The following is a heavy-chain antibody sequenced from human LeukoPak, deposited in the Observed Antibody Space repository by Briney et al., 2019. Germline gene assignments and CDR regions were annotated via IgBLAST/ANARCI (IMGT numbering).Heavy chain of an antibody. CDR1: GGTFISYT. D-gene: IGHD2-21*01. Sequence: PVNVSYKASGGTFISYTISWLRQAPGQGLEWMGRIIPILGIANYAQKFHGRVTITADKSTSTAYMELSSLRSEDAAVYYCARGLAYCGGDCYSGVGYWGQGTLVTVSS. J-gene: IGHJ4*02. CDR2: IIPILGIA. V-gene: IGHV1-69*02. CDR3: ARGLAYCGGDCYSGVGY.